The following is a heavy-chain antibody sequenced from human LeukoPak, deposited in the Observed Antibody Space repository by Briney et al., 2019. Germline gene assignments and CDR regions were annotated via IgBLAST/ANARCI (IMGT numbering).Heavy chain of an antibody. J-gene: IGHJ4*02. Sequence: PGGSLRLSCAASGFTVSSNYMSWVRQAPGKGLEWVSVIYSGGSTYYADSVKGRFTISRDNSKNTLYLQMNSLRAEDTAVYYCARDDYDSSGYYSLDYWGQRTLVTVSS. CDR3: ARDDYDSSGYYSLDY. CDR1: GFTVSSNY. D-gene: IGHD3-22*01. V-gene: IGHV3-66*01. CDR2: IYSGGST.